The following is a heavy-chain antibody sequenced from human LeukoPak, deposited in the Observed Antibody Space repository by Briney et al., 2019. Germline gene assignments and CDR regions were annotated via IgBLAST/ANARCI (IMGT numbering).Heavy chain of an antibody. CDR2: MYYSGNT. Sequence: PSETLSLTSTVSGGSISSSNYYWGWIRQPPGKGLEWIGSMYYSGNTDYNPSLKSRVTISVDTSKNQFSLKVNSVTAADTAVYYCARTLGWASSRYPFDGWGQGTLVTVSS. CDR3: ARTLGWASSRYPFDG. D-gene: IGHD3-16*02. CDR1: GGSISSSNYY. V-gene: IGHV4-39*01. J-gene: IGHJ4*02.